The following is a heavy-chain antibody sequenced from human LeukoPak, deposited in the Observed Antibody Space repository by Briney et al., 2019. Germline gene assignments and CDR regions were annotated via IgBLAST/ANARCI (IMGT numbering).Heavy chain of an antibody. J-gene: IGHJ4*02. V-gene: IGHV3-30-3*01. CDR2: ISYDGSNK. Sequence: HPGGSLRLSCAASGFTFSSYAMHWVRQAPGKGLEWVAVISYDGSNKYYADSVKGRFTISRDNSKNTLYLQMNSLRAEDTAVYYCARAPNWNDPFDYWGQGTLVTVSS. CDR1: GFTFSSYA. CDR3: ARAPNWNDPFDY. D-gene: IGHD1-20*01.